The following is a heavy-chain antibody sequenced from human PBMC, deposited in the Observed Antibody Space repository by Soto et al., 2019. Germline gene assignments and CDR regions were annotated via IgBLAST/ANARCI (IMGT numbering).Heavy chain of an antibody. CDR2: ISYDGSNK. Sequence: PGGTLRLSCAASGFTFSSYAMHWVRQAPGKGLEWVAVISYDGSNKYYADSVKGRFTISRDNSKNTLYLQMNSLRAEDTAVYYCARDPHSLIAAAPPYWGQGTLVTVSS. CDR3: ARDPHSLIAAAPPY. J-gene: IGHJ4*02. CDR1: GFTFSSYA. D-gene: IGHD6-13*01. V-gene: IGHV3-30-3*01.